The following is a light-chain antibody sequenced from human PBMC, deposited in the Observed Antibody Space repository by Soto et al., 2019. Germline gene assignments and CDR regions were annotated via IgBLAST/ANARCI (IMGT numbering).Light chain of an antibody. V-gene: IGLV7-46*01. J-gene: IGLJ3*02. CDR3: LRSYSGGRPV. CDR1: TGAVTSGHF. CDR2: DSN. Sequence: QAVVTQEPSLTVSPGGTVTLTCGSSTGAVTSGHFPCWLQQKPGQAPRTLIYDSNNKQSWTPARYSGSLLGRKAALTLSGAQPEDEAEYYCLRSYSGGRPVFGGGTKLTVL.